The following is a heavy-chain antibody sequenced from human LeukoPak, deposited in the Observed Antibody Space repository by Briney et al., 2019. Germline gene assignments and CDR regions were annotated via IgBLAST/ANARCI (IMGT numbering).Heavy chain of an antibody. V-gene: IGHV3-21*01. CDR3: ARLGYPWYYDY. CDR2: MSSGGTYI. D-gene: IGHD2-15*01. J-gene: IGHJ4*02. Sequence: GGSLRLSCAASGFTFSSFAMTWVRQAPGKGLEWVSSMSSGGTYIYYPDSVRGRFTISRDNAKNSLYLLMNNLRVEDTAVYYCARLGYPWYYDYWGQGTLVTVSS. CDR1: GFTFSSFA.